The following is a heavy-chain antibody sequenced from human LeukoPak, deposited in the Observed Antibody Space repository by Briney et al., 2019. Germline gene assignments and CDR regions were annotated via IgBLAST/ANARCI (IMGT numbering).Heavy chain of an antibody. CDR2: IKEDGSER. CDR1: AFIFSGHW. D-gene: IGHD1-1*01. J-gene: IGHJ3*02. Sequence: GGSLRLSCEGSAFIFSGHWMNWVRQTPGKGLEWVASIKEDGSERQYVDSVKGRFTISRDNAENTLYLQMNSLRAEDTAVYFCARGNAHAFDIWGQGTMVTVSS. CDR3: ARGNAHAFDI. V-gene: IGHV3-7*01.